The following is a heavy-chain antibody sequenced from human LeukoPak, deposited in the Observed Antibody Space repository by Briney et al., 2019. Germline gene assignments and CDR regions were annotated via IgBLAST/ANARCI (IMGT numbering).Heavy chain of an antibody. Sequence: GGSLRLSCAASGFTFSSHTMTWVRQAPGKGLEWVSAISNSGGSTYYADSVKGRFTISRDNSKNTLYLQMNNLRAEDTAVYYCAKVRGLYYYYGMDVWGQGTTVTVSS. CDR2: ISNSGGST. D-gene: IGHD3/OR15-3a*01. CDR1: GFTFSSHT. J-gene: IGHJ6*02. V-gene: IGHV3-23*01. CDR3: AKVRGLYYYYGMDV.